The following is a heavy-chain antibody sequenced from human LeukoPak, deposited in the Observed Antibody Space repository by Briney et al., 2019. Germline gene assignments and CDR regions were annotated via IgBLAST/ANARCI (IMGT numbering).Heavy chain of an antibody. J-gene: IGHJ5*02. D-gene: IGHD6-19*01. Sequence: SETLSLTCTVSGGSISSYYWSWIRQPPGKGLEWIGYIYYSGSTNYNPSLESRVTISVDTSKNQFSLKLSSVTAADTAVYYCARGHSSGWSYNWFDPWGQGTLVTVSS. CDR1: GGSISSYY. CDR3: ARGHSSGWSYNWFDP. V-gene: IGHV4-59*01. CDR2: IYYSGST.